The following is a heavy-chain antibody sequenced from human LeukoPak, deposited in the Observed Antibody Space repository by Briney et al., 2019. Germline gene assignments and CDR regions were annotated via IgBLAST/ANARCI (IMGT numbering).Heavy chain of an antibody. J-gene: IGHJ3*02. CDR1: GDSVSSNSAA. V-gene: IGHV6-1*01. CDR3: ARAQQWQVRGAFDI. CDR2: TYYRSKWYN. D-gene: IGHD6-19*01. Sequence: SQTLSLTSAISGDSVSSNSAAWNWIRQSPSRGLEWLGRTYYRSKWYNDYAVSVKSRITINPDTSKNQFSLQLNSVTPEDTAVYYCARAQQWQVRGAFDIWGQGTMVTVSS.